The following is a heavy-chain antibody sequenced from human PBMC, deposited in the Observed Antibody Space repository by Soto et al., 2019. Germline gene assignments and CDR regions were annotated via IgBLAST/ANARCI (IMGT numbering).Heavy chain of an antibody. Sequence: SETLSLTCTGSGGSANSGSYYWSWIRQPPGKGLEWIGYIYYSGSTNYNPSLKSRVTISVDTSKNQFSLKLSSVTAADTAVYYCARDTEGDGSGCSCYEYYFDEWGQGTLVTVSS. CDR2: IYYSGST. CDR1: GGSANSGSYY. D-gene: IGHD2-15*01. V-gene: IGHV4-61*01. CDR3: ARDTEGDGSGCSCYEYYFDE. J-gene: IGHJ4*02.